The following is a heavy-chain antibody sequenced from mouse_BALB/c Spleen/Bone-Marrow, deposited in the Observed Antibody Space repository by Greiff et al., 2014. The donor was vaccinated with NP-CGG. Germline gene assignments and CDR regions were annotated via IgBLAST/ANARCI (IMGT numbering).Heavy chain of an antibody. CDR1: GYTFTNYW. D-gene: IGHD1-1*01. CDR3: ARGRTTVVSDY. J-gene: IGHJ2*02. CDR2: IEPSDSYT. V-gene: IGHV1-69*02. Sequence: VQLQQSGAEVVKPGASVKVSCRASGYTFTNYWMQWVKQRPGQGLEWIGEIEPSDSYTNYNQDFKGKATLTVDKSSSTAYMQLSSLTSEDSAVYYRARGRTTVVSDYWGQGTSLTVSS.